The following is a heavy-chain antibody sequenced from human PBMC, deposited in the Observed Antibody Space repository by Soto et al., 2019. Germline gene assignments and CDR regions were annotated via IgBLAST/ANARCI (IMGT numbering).Heavy chain of an antibody. CDR2: IYPGDSDT. CDR3: ARNYDDYGDYDDAFDI. V-gene: IGHV5-51*01. CDR1: GYSFTSYW. D-gene: IGHD4-17*01. J-gene: IGHJ3*02. Sequence: GESLKISCKGSGYSFTSYWIGWVRQMPGKGLEWMGIIYPGDSDTRYSPSFQGQVTISADKSISTAYLQWSSLKASDTAMYYCARNYDDYGDYDDAFDIWGQGTMVTFSS.